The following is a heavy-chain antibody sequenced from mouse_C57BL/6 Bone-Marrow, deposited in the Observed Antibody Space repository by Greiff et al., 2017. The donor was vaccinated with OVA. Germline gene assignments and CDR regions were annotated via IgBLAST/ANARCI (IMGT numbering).Heavy chain of an antibody. CDR2: IYPRSGNT. CDR1: GYTFTSYG. V-gene: IGHV1-81*01. CDR3: ARIDDGYHSAWFAY. J-gene: IGHJ3*01. Sequence: QVQLKESGAELARPGASVKLSCKASGYTFTSYGISWVKQSTGQGLEWIGEIYPRSGNTYYNEKFKGKATLTADKSSSTAYMELRSLTSEDSAVYFCARIDDGYHSAWFAYWGQGTLVTVSA. D-gene: IGHD2-3*01.